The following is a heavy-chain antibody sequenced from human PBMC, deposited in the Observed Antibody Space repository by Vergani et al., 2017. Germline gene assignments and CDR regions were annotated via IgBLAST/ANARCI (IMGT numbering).Heavy chain of an antibody. Sequence: QVQLQQWGAGLLKPSETLSLTCAVYGGSFSGYYWSWIRQPPGKGLEWIGEINHSGSTNDNPSLKSRVTISVDTSKNQFSLKLSSVTAADTAVYYCARGQGREGWGWFDPWGQGTLVTVSS. J-gene: IGHJ5*02. CDR2: INHSGST. D-gene: IGHD3-10*01. V-gene: IGHV4-34*01. CDR1: GGSFSGYY. CDR3: ARGQGREGWGWFDP.